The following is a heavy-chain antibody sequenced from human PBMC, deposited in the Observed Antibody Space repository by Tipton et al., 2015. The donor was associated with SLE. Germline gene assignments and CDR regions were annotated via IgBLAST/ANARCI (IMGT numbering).Heavy chain of an antibody. CDR1: GGSISSSSYY. CDR3: AREAYSSSWYSGDY. Sequence: TLSLTCTVSGGSISSSSYYWGWIRHPPGKGLEWIGSIYYSGSTYYSPSLKSRVTISVDTSKNQFSLKLSSVTAADTAVYYCAREAYSSSWYSGDYWGQGTLVTVSS. J-gene: IGHJ4*02. CDR2: IYYSGST. V-gene: IGHV4-39*07. D-gene: IGHD6-13*01.